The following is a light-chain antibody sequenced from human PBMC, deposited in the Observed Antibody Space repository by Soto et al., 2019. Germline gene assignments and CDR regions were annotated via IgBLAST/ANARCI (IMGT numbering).Light chain of an antibody. Sequence: DIQMTQSPSTLSASVGDRVTITCRASQSISSWLAWYQQKPGKAPKPLIYDASSLESGVPSRFSGHGSGTEFTLTISSLQPDDSASYYCQQYNSYSKTLGQGTKVDIK. CDR1: QSISSW. V-gene: IGKV1-5*01. J-gene: IGKJ1*01. CDR2: DAS. CDR3: QQYNSYSKT.